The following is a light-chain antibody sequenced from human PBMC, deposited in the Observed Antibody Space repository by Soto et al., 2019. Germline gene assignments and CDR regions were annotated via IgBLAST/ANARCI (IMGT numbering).Light chain of an antibody. V-gene: IGKV1-39*01. CDR2: AAS. CDR1: QSISSY. Sequence: DIQMTQSPSSLSASVGDRFTITCRASQSISSYLNWYQQKPGKAPKLLIYAASSLQSGVPSRFSGSGSGTDFTLTISSLQPEDSATYYCQQSYSNPITFGQGTRLEIK. CDR3: QQSYSNPIT. J-gene: IGKJ5*01.